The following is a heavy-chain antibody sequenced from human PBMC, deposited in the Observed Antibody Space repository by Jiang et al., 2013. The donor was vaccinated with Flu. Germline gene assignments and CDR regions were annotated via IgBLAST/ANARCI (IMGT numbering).Heavy chain of an antibody. J-gene: IGHJ4*02. CDR2: LYWDDDK. CDR3: VHRQRGPPGASFDH. V-gene: IGHV2-5*02. D-gene: IGHD7-27*01. Sequence: KPTQTLTLTCTFSGFSLNTDGVGVGWVRQPPGKALEWLALLYWDDDKRYSPSLESRLAITADTSKKEVVLTLTSTDPVDTATYYCVHRQRGPPGASFDHWGQGTLVTVSS. CDR1: GFSLNTDGVG.